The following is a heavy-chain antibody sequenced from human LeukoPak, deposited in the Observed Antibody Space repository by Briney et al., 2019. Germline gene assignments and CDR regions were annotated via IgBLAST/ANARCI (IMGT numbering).Heavy chain of an antibody. J-gene: IGHJ4*02. Sequence: GGSLRLSCAASGFTFSSNAMSWVRRAPGKGLEWVSAISGSGGSTFYAESVRGRFTISRDNSKNTLFLRMNSLRAEDTAVYYCAKREPLDYWGQGILVTVSS. CDR1: GFTFSSNA. D-gene: IGHD1-14*01. CDR3: AKREPLDY. CDR2: ISGSGGST. V-gene: IGHV3-23*01.